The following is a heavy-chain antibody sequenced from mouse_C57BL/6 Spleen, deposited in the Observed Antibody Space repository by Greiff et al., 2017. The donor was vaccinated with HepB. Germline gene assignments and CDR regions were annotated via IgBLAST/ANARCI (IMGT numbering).Heavy chain of an antibody. V-gene: IGHV1-52*01. J-gene: IGHJ4*01. CDR2: IDPSDSET. Sequence: QVQLQQPGAELVRPGSSVKLSCKASGYTFTSYWMHWVKQRPIQGLEWIGNIDPSDSETHYNQKFKDKATLTVDKSSSTAYMQLSSLTSEDSAVYYCARGTTVVAPFMDYWGQGTSVTVSS. CDR1: GYTFTSYW. CDR3: ARGTTVVAPFMDY. D-gene: IGHD1-1*01.